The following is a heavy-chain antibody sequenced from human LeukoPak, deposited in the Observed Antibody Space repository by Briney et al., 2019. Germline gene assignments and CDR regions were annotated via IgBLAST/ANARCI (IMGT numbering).Heavy chain of an antibody. Sequence: SETLSLTCTVSGGSISSYYWSWIRQPAGKGLEWIGRIYTSGSTNYNPSLKSRVTMSVDTSKNQFSLKLSSVTAADTAVYYCARDLGFSEAYYYYYYMDVWGKGTTVTVSS. J-gene: IGHJ6*03. CDR2: IYTSGST. D-gene: IGHD3-10*01. CDR3: ARDLGFSEAYYYYYYMDV. CDR1: GGSISSYY. V-gene: IGHV4-4*07.